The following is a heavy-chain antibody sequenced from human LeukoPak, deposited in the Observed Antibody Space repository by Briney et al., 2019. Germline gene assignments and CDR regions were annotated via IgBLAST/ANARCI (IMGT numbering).Heavy chain of an antibody. V-gene: IGHV4-59*01. D-gene: IGHD2-15*01. CDR2: VHYSGST. J-gene: IGHJ4*02. Sequence: PSETLSLTCTVSGGSISYFYWSWIRQPPGKGLEWIGYVHYSGSTNYNPSLKSRVTMSVDTSKDQFSLKLSSVTAADTAVYYCARGVVAAAGTVDYWGQGTLVTVSS. CDR3: ARGVVAAAGTVDY. CDR1: GGSISYFY.